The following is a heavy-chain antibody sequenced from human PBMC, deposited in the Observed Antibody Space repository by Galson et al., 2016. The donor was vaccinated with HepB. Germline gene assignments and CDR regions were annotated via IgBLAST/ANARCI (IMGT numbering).Heavy chain of an antibody. V-gene: IGHV3-49*03. CDR2: IRGKAYGGPT. Sequence: SLRLSCAASGFTLGDYPMSWFRQAPGKGLEWVAFIRGKAYGGPTEYAASVKGRFTISRDDSKSIAYLQMNSLKTEDTGVYYCARSGDTSGYYWTYFDNWGQGTLVTVSS. CDR1: GFTLGDYP. CDR3: ARSGDTSGYYWTYFDN. D-gene: IGHD3-22*01. J-gene: IGHJ4*02.